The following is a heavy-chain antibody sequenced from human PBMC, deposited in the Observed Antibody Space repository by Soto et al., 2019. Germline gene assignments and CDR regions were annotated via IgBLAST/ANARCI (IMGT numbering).Heavy chain of an antibody. CDR1: GGSISSSNW. Sequence: PSETLSLTCAVSGGSISSSNWWSWVRQPPGKGLEWIGEIYHSGSTNYNPSLKSRVTISVDKSKNQFSLKLSSVTAADTAVYYCAVGIAARLTYYYYGMDVWGQGTTVTVSS. J-gene: IGHJ6*02. CDR2: IYHSGST. CDR3: AVGIAARLTYYYYGMDV. V-gene: IGHV4-4*02. D-gene: IGHD6-6*01.